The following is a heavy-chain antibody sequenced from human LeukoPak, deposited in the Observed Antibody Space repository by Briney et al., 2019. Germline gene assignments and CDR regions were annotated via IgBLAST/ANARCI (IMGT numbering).Heavy chain of an antibody. D-gene: IGHD3-3*01. J-gene: IGHJ5*02. CDR1: GYSISSGYS. Sequence: WETVSLTCTVSGYSISSGYSWGWVRQSPRTGLEWIGITHHSGATYYNPSLRSRLTITIDTFKNQFSLRLRSVTAADTAVYYCARVPGAYYDSWIGFGSGWFDPWGQGILVTVSS. V-gene: IGHV4-38-2*02. CDR3: ARVPGAYYDSWIGFGSGWFDP. CDR2: THHSGAT.